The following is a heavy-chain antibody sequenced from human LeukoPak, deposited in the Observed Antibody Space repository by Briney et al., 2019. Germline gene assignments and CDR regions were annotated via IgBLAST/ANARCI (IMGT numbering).Heavy chain of an antibody. Sequence: PGGSLRLSCAASGFSFSSFSMNWVRQAPGKGLEWVSYISGGSSFTYYVDSAKGRFTISRDNAKNSLYLQMNSLRAEDTAVYYCARDLGYSSGPNYWGQGTRVTVSS. CDR2: ISGGSSFT. J-gene: IGHJ4*02. CDR1: GFSFSSFS. D-gene: IGHD6-19*01. CDR3: ARDLGYSSGPNY. V-gene: IGHV3-21*01.